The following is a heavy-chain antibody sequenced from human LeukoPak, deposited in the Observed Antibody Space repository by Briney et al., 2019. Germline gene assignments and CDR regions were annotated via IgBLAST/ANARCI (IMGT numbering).Heavy chain of an antibody. D-gene: IGHD3-22*01. Sequence: SETLSLTCTVSGGSISSYYWSWIRQPPGKGLEYIGYIYYSGSTNYNPSLKSRVTISIDTSKNQFSLKLNSVTTADTAVYYCARAGRSYYDSSVYYFDYWGQGTLVTVSS. CDR2: IYYSGST. CDR1: GGSISSYY. J-gene: IGHJ4*02. CDR3: ARAGRSYYDSSVYYFDY. V-gene: IGHV4-59*01.